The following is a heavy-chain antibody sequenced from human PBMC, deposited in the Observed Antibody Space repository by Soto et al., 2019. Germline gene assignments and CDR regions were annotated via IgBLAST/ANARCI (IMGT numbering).Heavy chain of an antibody. D-gene: IGHD6-19*01. J-gene: IGHJ6*02. Sequence: ASVKVSCKASGGTFSSYAISWVRQAPGQGLEWMGGIIPIFGTANYAQKFQGRVTITADESTSTAYMELSSLRSEDTAVYYCARHIAVAGTTYYYYGMDVWGQGTTVTVSS. CDR3: ARHIAVAGTTYYYYGMDV. V-gene: IGHV1-69*13. CDR2: IIPIFGTA. CDR1: GGTFSSYA.